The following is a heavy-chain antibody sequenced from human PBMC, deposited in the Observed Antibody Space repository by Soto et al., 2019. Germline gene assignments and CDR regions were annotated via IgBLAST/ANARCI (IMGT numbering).Heavy chain of an antibody. D-gene: IGHD3-3*01. Sequence: GGSLRLSCAASGFTFSEYGMNWVRQAPGKGLEWVSSISSSSSYIYYADSVKGRFTISRDNAKNSLYLQMNSLRAEDTAVYYCAGGGPNYDFWSGYYMSVWGPGTTVTVSS. CDR2: ISSSSSYI. CDR1: GFTFSEYG. CDR3: AGGGPNYDFWSGYYMSV. V-gene: IGHV3-21*01. J-gene: IGHJ6*02.